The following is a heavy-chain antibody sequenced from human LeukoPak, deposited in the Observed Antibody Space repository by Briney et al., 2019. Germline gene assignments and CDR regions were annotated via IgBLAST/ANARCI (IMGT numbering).Heavy chain of an antibody. V-gene: IGHV3-30*18. CDR3: AKGLYYDFWSGYQY. Sequence: GGSLRLSCAASGFTFSSCGMHWVRQAPGKGLEWVAYISYDGSNKFYADSVKGRFTISRDNSKNTLYLQMNSLRAEDTAVYYCAKGLYYDFWSGYQYWGQGTLVTVSS. CDR2: ISYDGSNK. CDR1: GFTFSSCG. D-gene: IGHD3-3*01. J-gene: IGHJ4*02.